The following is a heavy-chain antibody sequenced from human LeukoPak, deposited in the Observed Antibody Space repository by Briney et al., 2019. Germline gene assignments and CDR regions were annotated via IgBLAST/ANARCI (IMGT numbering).Heavy chain of an antibody. D-gene: IGHD6-13*01. CDR1: GFTFSSYS. Sequence: PWGSLRLSCAASGFTFSSYSINWVRQAPGKGLEWVSSISSGSGYIYYADSVKGRFTISRDDAKSSLYLQMNSLRADDTAVYYCARDGWPGSSYYRPFDYWGQGTLVTVSS. CDR3: ARDGWPGSSYYRPFDY. V-gene: IGHV3-21*01. J-gene: IGHJ4*02. CDR2: ISSGSGYI.